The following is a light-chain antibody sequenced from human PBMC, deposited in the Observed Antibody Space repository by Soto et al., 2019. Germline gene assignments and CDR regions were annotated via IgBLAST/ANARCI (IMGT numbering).Light chain of an antibody. J-gene: IGLJ1*01. CDR1: SSDVGGYNY. V-gene: IGLV2-11*01. CDR3: CSYAGSYAYV. CDR2: DVS. Sequence: SALTQPRSVSGSPGQSVTISCTGTSSDVGGYNYVSWYQQHPGKAPKLMIYDVSKRPSGVPDRFSGSKSGNPASLTISGLQAEDDADYYCCSYAGSYAYVFGTGTKVTVL.